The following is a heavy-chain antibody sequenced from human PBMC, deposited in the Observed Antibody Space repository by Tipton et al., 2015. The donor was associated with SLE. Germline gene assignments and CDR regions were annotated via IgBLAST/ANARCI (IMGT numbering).Heavy chain of an antibody. CDR1: GGTFSSYA. Sequence: QLVQSGAEVKKPGSSVKVSCKASGGTFSSYAFNWVRQAPGQGLEWMGKITPIVGSVNYAQKFQGRVTITADESTSTAYMELSSLRFEDTAVYYCTRWNIAAPGDWFDPWGQGTLVIVSS. CDR3: TRWNIAAPGDWFDP. J-gene: IGHJ5*02. D-gene: IGHD6-13*01. CDR2: ITPIVGSV. V-gene: IGHV1-69*18.